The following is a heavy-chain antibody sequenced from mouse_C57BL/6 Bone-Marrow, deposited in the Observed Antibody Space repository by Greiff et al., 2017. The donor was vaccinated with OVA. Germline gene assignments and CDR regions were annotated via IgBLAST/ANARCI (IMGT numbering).Heavy chain of an antibody. CDR3: ASTVVEDYYAMDY. CDR1: GYTFTSYW. D-gene: IGHD1-1*01. J-gene: IGHJ4*01. V-gene: IGHV1-69*01. Sequence: VQLQQSGAELVMPGASVKLSCKASGYTFTSYWMHWVKQRPGQGLEWIGEIDPSDSYTNYNQKFKGKSTLTVDKSSSTAYMQLSSLTSEDSAVYDCASTVVEDYYAMDYWGQGTSVTVSA. CDR2: IDPSDSYT.